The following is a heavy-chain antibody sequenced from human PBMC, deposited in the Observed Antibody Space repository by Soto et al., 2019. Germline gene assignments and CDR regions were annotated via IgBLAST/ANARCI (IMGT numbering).Heavy chain of an antibody. D-gene: IGHD3-3*01. Sequence: ASVKVSCKASGYTFTSYGISWVRQAPGQGLEWMGWISAYNGNTNYAQKLQGRVTMTTDTSTSTAYMELRSLRSDDTAVYYCARLGYDFWSGGNWYFDLWGRGTLVTVSS. V-gene: IGHV1-18*01. J-gene: IGHJ2*01. CDR2: ISAYNGNT. CDR3: ARLGYDFWSGGNWYFDL. CDR1: GYTFTSYG.